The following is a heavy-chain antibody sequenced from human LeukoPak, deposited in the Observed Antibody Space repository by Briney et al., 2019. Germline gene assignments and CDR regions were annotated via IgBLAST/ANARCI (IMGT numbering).Heavy chain of an antibody. CDR3: ARGRYTSHSYFDY. V-gene: IGHV3-72*01. D-gene: IGHD2-2*01. CDR1: GFTFSDHY. J-gene: IGHJ4*02. Sequence: GGSLRLSCAASGFTFSDHYMDWVRQAPGKGLEWVGRIRNKANSYTTEYAASVKGRFTISRDDSKNSLYLQMNSLKTEDTAVYYCARGRYTSHSYFDYWGQGTLVTVSS. CDR2: IRNKANSYTT.